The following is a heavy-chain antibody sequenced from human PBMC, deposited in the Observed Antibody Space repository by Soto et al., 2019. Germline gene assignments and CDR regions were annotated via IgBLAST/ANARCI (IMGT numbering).Heavy chain of an antibody. CDR3: ARGGGSDSFDY. J-gene: IGHJ4*02. V-gene: IGHV4-30-2*01. CDR2: INHLETT. Sequence: QLQLHESGSGLVKPSQTLSLTCTVSGASITFGGDSWSWIRQTPGKGLEWIGYINHLETTFYNPSFESRLTLSIDRAKNQFSLKLHSMSAADRAVYFCARGGGSDSFDYWGQGILVTVSS. D-gene: IGHD1-26*01. CDR1: GASITFGGDS.